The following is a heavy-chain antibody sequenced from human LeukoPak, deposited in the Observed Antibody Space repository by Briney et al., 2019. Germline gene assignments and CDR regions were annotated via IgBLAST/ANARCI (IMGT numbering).Heavy chain of an antibody. V-gene: IGHV1-2*02. CDR3: ARSSRVGTAMVEFGY. J-gene: IGHJ4*02. CDR2: INPNSGGT. D-gene: IGHD5-18*01. Sequence: ASVKVPCKASGYTFTGYYMHWVRQAPGQGLEWMGWINPNSGGTNYAQRFQGRVTMTRDTSISTAYMELSRLRSDDTAVYYCARSSRVGTAMVEFGYRGQANLVTVSS. CDR1: GYTFTGYY.